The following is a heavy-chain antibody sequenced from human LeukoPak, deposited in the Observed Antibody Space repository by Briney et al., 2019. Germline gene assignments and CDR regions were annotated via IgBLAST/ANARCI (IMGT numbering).Heavy chain of an antibody. J-gene: IGHJ4*02. Sequence: GGSLRLSCAASAFPFSSYGMHWVRQAPGKGLEWVVVIWHDGSHKYYADSVTGRFTISRDNSKNTLYLQMNSLRAEDTAVYYCASGVYSSGWYLDYWGQGTLVTVSS. CDR3: ASGVYSSGWYLDY. CDR2: IWHDGSHK. CDR1: AFPFSSYG. D-gene: IGHD6-19*01. V-gene: IGHV3-33*01.